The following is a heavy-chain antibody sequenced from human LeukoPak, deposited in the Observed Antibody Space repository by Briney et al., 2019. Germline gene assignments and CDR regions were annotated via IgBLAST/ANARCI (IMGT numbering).Heavy chain of an antibody. CDR1: GGTLSSYA. J-gene: IGHJ4*02. Sequence: ASVKVSCKASGGTLSSYAISWVRQAPGQGLEWMGWISAYNGNTNYAQKLQGRVTMTTDTSTSTAYMELRSLRSDDTAVYYCARDPGYSYGSPIDYWGQGTLVTVSS. CDR3: ARDPGYSYGSPIDY. V-gene: IGHV1-18*01. D-gene: IGHD5-18*01. CDR2: ISAYNGNT.